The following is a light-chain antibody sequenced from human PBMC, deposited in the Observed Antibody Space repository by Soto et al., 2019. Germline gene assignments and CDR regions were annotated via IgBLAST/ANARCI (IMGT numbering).Light chain of an antibody. CDR3: QQSTSYSPAGYT. CDR2: DAS. V-gene: IGKV1-5*01. Sequence: DIQMTQSPSTLSASVGDRVTITCRSSQSIRSWLSWYQQNPGQAPKLLLYDASSLESGVPSRFSGSGSGTEFTITISSLQPDDFATYCCQQSTSYSPAGYTFGQGTKLEIK. CDR1: QSIRSW. J-gene: IGKJ2*01.